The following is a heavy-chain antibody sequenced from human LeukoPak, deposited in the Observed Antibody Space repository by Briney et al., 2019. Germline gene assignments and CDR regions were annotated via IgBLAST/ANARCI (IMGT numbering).Heavy chain of an antibody. V-gene: IGHV1-69*13. D-gene: IGHD2-15*01. CDR3: ARDLRSGRAFDY. CDR2: IIPIFGTA. J-gene: IGHJ4*02. CDR1: GGTFSSYA. Sequence: ASVKVSCKASGGTFSSYAISWVRQAPGQGLEWMGGIIPIFGTANYAQKFQGRVTITADESTSTAYMELSSLRSEDTAVYYCARDLRSGRAFDYWGQGTLVTVSS.